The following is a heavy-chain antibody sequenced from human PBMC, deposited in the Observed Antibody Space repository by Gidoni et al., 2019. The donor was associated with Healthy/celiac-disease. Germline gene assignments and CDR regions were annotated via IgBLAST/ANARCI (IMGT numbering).Heavy chain of an antibody. J-gene: IGHJ4*02. Sequence: VQLVESGGGVVQPGRSLRLYCASSGFTFSSYGMHWVRQAPGKGLEWVAVISYDGSNKYYADSVKGRFTISRDNSKNTLYLQMNSLRAEDTAVYYCAKVGWSYRLGILDYWGQGTLVTVSS. CDR3: AKVGWSYRLGILDY. V-gene: IGHV3-30*18. CDR2: ISYDGSNK. CDR1: GFTFSSYG. D-gene: IGHD3-16*02.